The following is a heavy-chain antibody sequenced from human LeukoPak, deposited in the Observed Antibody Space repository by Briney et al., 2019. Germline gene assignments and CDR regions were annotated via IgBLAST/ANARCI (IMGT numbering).Heavy chain of an antibody. CDR2: MNPNSGNA. Sequence: ASVKVTCKASGYAFTSYDINWVRQATGQGLEWMGWMNPNSGNAGYAQKFQGRVTMTRNTSISTAYMELSSLRSEDTAVYYCARGGYEDYFDYWGQGTLVTVSS. J-gene: IGHJ4*02. D-gene: IGHD3-22*01. CDR3: ARGGYEDYFDY. CDR1: GYAFTSYD. V-gene: IGHV1-8*01.